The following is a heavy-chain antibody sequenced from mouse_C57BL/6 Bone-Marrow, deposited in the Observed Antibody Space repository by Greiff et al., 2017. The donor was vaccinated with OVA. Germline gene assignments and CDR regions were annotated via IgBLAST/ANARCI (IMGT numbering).Heavy chain of an antibody. CDR1: GYAFSSSW. J-gene: IGHJ2*01. CDR3: ARSPNYYGSRGYFDY. D-gene: IGHD1-1*01. CDR2: IYPGDGDT. Sequence: QVQLQQSGPELVKPGASVKISCKASGYAFSSSWMNWVKQRPGKGLEWIGRIYPGDGDTNYNGKFKGKATLTADKSSSTAYMQLSSLTSEDSAVYFCARSPNYYGSRGYFDYWGQGTTLTVSS. V-gene: IGHV1-82*01.